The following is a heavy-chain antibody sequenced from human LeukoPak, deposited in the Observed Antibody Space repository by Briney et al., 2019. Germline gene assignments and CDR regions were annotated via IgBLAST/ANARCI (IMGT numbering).Heavy chain of an antibody. D-gene: IGHD3-3*01. V-gene: IGHV3-33*06. J-gene: IGHJ4*02. CDR2: IWYDGSNK. Sequence: GGSLRLSCAASGFTFSSYGMHWVRQAPGKGLEWVAVIWYDGSNKYHADSVKGRFTISRDNSKNTLCLQMNSLRAEDTAVYYCAKPHHYDFWSGYYSFDYWGQGTLVTVSS. CDR1: GFTFSSYG. CDR3: AKPHHYDFWSGYYSFDY.